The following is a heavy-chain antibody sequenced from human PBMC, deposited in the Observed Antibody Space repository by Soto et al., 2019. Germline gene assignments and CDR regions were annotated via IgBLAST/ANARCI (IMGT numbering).Heavy chain of an antibody. D-gene: IGHD3-10*01. CDR3: ARVCGSGSYYYYYYYMDV. J-gene: IGHJ6*03. V-gene: IGHV4-31*03. CDR2: IYYSGST. CDR1: GGSISSGGYY. Sequence: TSETLSLTCTVSGGSISSGGYYWSWIRQHPGKGLEWIGYIYYSGSTYYNPSLKSRVTISVDTSKNQFSLKLSSVTAADTAVYYCARVCGSGSYYYYYYYMDVWGKGTTVTVSS.